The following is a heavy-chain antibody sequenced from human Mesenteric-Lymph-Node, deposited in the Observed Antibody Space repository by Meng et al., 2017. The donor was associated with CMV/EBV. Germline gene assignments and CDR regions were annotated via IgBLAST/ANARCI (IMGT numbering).Heavy chain of an antibody. CDR2: IKQDGSEK. D-gene: IGHD2-21*01. J-gene: IGHJ6*02. V-gene: IGHV3-7*01. Sequence: GGSLRLSCAASGFTFSTYWMSWVRQAPGKGLEWVANIKQDGSEKYYVDSVKGRFTISRDNAKNSLYLQMNSLRAEDTAVYYCARDGAVVIKHLMGYYGMDVWGQGTTVTVSS. CDR1: GFTFSTYW. CDR3: ARDGAVVIKHLMGYYGMDV.